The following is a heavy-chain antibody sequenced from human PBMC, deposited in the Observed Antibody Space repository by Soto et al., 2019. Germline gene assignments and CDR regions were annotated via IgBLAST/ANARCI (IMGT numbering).Heavy chain of an antibody. Sequence: QVQLQESGPGLVKPSQTLSLTCTVSGGSISSGGYYWSWIRQHPGKGLEWIGYIYYSGSTYYNPSFKCRVTISVDTSKKQFSLKLSSLTAADTAVYYCARASGSPLADYWGQGTLVTVSS. CDR3: ARASGSPLADY. CDR1: GGSISSGGYY. J-gene: IGHJ4*02. D-gene: IGHD1-26*01. CDR2: IYYSGST. V-gene: IGHV4-31*03.